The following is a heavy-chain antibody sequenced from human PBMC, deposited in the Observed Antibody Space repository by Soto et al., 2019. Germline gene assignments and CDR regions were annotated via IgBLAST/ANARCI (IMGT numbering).Heavy chain of an antibody. V-gene: IGHV1-3*01. CDR1: GYTFTSYA. CDR3: AREGGYGELFDY. D-gene: IGHD4-17*01. Sequence: GASVKVSCKASGYTFTSYAMHWVRQAPGQRLEWMGWINAGNGNTKYSQKFQGRVTITRDTSASTAYTELSSLRSEDTAVYYCAREGGYGELFDYWGQGTLVTVSS. CDR2: INAGNGNT. J-gene: IGHJ4*02.